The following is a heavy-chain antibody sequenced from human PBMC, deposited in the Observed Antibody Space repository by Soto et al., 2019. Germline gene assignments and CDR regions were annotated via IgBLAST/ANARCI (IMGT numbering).Heavy chain of an antibody. V-gene: IGHV3-33*01. CDR1: GFTFSSYG. Sequence: GGSLRLSCAASGFTFSSYGMHWVRQAPGKGLEWVAVIWYDGSNKYYADSVKGRFTISRDNSKNTLYLQMNSLRAEDTAVYYCARDLAAAAGTLGYYFDYWGQGTLVTVSS. J-gene: IGHJ4*02. D-gene: IGHD6-13*01. CDR2: IWYDGSNK. CDR3: ARDLAAAAGTLGYYFDY.